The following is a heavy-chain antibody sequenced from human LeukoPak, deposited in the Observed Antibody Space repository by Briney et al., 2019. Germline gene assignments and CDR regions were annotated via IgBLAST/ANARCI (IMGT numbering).Heavy chain of an antibody. D-gene: IGHD6-13*01. CDR2: IYTSGST. J-gene: IGHJ5*02. V-gene: IGHV4-4*07. Sequence: SETLSLTCTVSGGSISSYYWSWIRQPAGKGLEWIGRIYTSGSTNYNPSLKSRVTMSVDTSKNQFSLKLSSVTAADTAVYYCAREGVAVAAAGYNWFDPWGQGTLVTVSS. CDR1: GGSISSYY. CDR3: AREGVAVAAAGYNWFDP.